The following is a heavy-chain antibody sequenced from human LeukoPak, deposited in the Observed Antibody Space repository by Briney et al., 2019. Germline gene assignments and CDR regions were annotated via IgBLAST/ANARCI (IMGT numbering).Heavy chain of an antibody. CDR3: AREGIAAAGPFFDY. V-gene: IGHV4-59*02. CDR1: GGSVNDYY. CDR2: IYHSGTT. Sequence: PSETLSLTCAVSGGSVNDYYWSWIRQPPGKGLEWIGYIYHSGTTNFNPSLRSRVAVSIDTSKNQFSLRLSSVTAADTAVYYCAREGIAAAGPFFDYWGQGTLVTVSS. D-gene: IGHD6-13*01. J-gene: IGHJ4*02.